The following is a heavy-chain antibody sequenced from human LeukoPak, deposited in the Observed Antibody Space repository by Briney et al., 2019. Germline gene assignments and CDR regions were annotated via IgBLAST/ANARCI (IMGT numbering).Heavy chain of an antibody. CDR1: GFTVSSNY. CDR3: VKASSSSPQYNWFDA. Sequence: GGSLRLSCAASGFTVSSNYMSWVRQAPGKGLEWVSVIYSGGSTYYADSVKGRFTISRDNSKNTLYLQMNSLRAEDTALYYCVKASSSSPQYNWFDAWGQGTLVTVSS. J-gene: IGHJ5*02. V-gene: IGHV3-53*01. CDR2: IYSGGST. D-gene: IGHD6-6*01.